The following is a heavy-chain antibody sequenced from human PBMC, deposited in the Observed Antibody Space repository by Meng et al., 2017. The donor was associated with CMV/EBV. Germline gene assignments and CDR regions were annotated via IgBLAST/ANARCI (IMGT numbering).Heavy chain of an antibody. D-gene: IGHD4-23*01. J-gene: IGHJ4*02. CDR2: IYYSGST. V-gene: IGHV4-39*07. Sequence: QLQLPGSGPGLVKPSAPLSLTCTVSGGSISSSSYYWGWIRQPPGKGLEWIGSIYYSGSTYYNPSLKSRVTISVDTSKNQFSLKLSSVTAADTAVDYCARDPSLRWIDYWGQGTLVPSPQ. CDR1: GGSISSSSYY. CDR3: ARDPSLRWIDY.